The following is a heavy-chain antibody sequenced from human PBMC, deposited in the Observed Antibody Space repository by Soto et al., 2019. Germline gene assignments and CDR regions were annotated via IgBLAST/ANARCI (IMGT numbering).Heavy chain of an antibody. CDR1: GFTFSSSW. Sequence: GSLRLSCAASGFTFSSSWMDWVRQAPGKGLEWVANINPDGSEKHYVGSVEGRFTISRDNAKNSLYLQMSSLTAEDSALYYCSRSLDSYGQGTRVTVSS. CDR3: SRSLDS. J-gene: IGHJ4*02. CDR2: INPDGSEK. V-gene: IGHV3-7*01.